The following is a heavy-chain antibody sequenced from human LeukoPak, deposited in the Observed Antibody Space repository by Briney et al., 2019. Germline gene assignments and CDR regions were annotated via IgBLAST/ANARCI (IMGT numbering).Heavy chain of an antibody. Sequence: WETLSLTCTVSGGSISSYYWSWIRQPPGKGLEWIGHIYYSGRTNYNPSLKSRVTISVDTSKNQFSLKLSSVTAADTAVYYCARGPPLRYFDWSIGDGGFDYWGQGTLVTVSS. J-gene: IGHJ4*02. D-gene: IGHD3-9*01. CDR2: IYYSGRT. CDR3: ARGPPLRYFDWSIGDGGFDY. V-gene: IGHV4-59*08. CDR1: GGSISSYY.